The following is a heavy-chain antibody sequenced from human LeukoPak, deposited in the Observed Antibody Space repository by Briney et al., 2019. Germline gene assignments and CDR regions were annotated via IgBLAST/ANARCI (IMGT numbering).Heavy chain of an antibody. D-gene: IGHD3-22*01. Sequence: SETLSLTCAVYGGSFSGYYWSWIRQPPGKGLEWIGEINHSGSTNYNPSLKSRVTISVDTSKNQFSLKLTSVTAADTAVYYCATLGEYYDSSGYYYNWGQGTLVTVSS. V-gene: IGHV4-34*01. CDR3: ATLGEYYDSSGYYYN. CDR1: GGSFSGYY. J-gene: IGHJ4*02. CDR2: INHSGST.